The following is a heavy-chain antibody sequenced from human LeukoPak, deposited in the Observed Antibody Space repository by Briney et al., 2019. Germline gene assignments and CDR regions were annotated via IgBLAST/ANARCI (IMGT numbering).Heavy chain of an antibody. Sequence: PSETLSFTCTVSGGSISSYYWSWIRQPPGKGLEWIGYISDTGSTNYNPSLKSRVSISVDTSKNQLSLRLSSVTAADTAVYYCARSYGSGSFYYFDYWGQGTLVTVSS. J-gene: IGHJ4*02. V-gene: IGHV4-59*01. CDR3: ARSYGSGSFYYFDY. CDR1: GGSISSYY. CDR2: ISDTGST. D-gene: IGHD3-10*01.